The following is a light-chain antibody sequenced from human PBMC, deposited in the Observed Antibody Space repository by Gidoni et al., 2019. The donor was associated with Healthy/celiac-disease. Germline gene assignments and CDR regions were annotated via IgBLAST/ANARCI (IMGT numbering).Light chain of an antibody. CDR2: KAS. CDR1: QSISSW. V-gene: IGKV1-5*03. J-gene: IGKJ2*01. CDR3: QQYNSYSYT. Sequence: QMPQSPSTLSASVGDRVTITCRASQSISSWLAWYQQKPGKAPNLLIYKASSLESGVPSRFSGSGSGTEFTLTISSLQPDDFATYYCQQYNSYSYTFGQGTKLEIK.